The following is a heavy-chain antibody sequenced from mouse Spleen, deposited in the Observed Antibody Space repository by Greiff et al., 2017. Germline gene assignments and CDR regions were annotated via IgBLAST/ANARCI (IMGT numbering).Heavy chain of an antibody. J-gene: IGHJ2*01. D-gene: IGHD2-1*01. CDR2: IYPGGGYT. V-gene: IGHV1-63*02. CDR3: ARSYGNSYYFDY. CDR1: GYTFTNYW. Sequence: VQLQQSGAELVRPGTSVKISCMASGYTFTNYWLGWVKQRPGHGLEWIGDIYPGGGYTNYNEKFKGKATLTADTSSSTAYMQLSSLTSEDSAVYFCARSYGNSYYFDYWGQGTTLTVSS.